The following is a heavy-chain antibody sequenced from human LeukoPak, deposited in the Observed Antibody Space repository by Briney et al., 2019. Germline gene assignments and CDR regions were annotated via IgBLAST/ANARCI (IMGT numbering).Heavy chain of an antibody. CDR2: IRYDGSNQ. CDR1: GFTFSSYG. Sequence: AGGSLRLSCAASGFTFSSYGMHWVRQAPGKGLEWVAFIRYDGSNQYYGDCVKGRFTISRDNSKNTLYLQMNSLRAEDTAVYYCAKDQGIMVRGVPHPGHWGQGTLVTVSS. CDR3: AKDQGIMVRGVPHPGH. J-gene: IGHJ4*02. V-gene: IGHV3-30*02. D-gene: IGHD3-10*01.